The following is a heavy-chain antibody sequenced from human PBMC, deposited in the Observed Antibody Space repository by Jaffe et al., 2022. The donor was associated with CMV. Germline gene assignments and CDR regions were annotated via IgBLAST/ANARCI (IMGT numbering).Heavy chain of an antibody. CDR1: GGSISSGGYY. V-gene: IGHV4-31*03. J-gene: IGHJ6*02. Sequence: QVQLQESGPGLVKPSQTLSLTCTVSGGSISSGGYYWSWIRQHPGKGLEWIGYIYYSGSTYYNPSLKSRVTISVDTSKNQFSLKLSSVTAADTAVYYCARATRHYDILTGYDYYYYYYGMDVWGQGTTVTVSS. CDR2: IYYSGST. CDR3: ARATRHYDILTGYDYYYYYYGMDV. D-gene: IGHD3-9*01.